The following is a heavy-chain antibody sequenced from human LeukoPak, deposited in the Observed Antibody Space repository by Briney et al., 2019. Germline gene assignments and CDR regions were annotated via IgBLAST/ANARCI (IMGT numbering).Heavy chain of an antibody. CDR1: GGSFSGYY. V-gene: IGHV4-34*01. CDR2: INHSGST. J-gene: IGHJ4*02. D-gene: IGHD6-19*01. Sequence: SETLSLNCAVYGGSFSGYYWSWIRQPPGKGLEWIGEINHSGSTNYNPSLKSRVTISVDTSKNQFSLKLSSVTAADTAVYYCARGSGCYRRYFDYWGQGTLVTVSS. CDR3: ARGSGCYRRYFDY.